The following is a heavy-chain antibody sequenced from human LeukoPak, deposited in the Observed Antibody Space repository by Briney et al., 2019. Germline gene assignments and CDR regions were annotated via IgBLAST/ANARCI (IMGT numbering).Heavy chain of an antibody. CDR1: GLAFSAYK. J-gene: IGHJ4*02. CDR2: ISTDGYTT. V-gene: IGHV3-74*01. CDR3: AADRPSAYCGGDCLDY. D-gene: IGHD2-21*02. Sequence: PGGSLRLSCAASGLAFSAYKMHWVRQAPRKGLVWVSRISTDGYTTDYADFVQGRFTASRDNTKNTWPLEMNSLRAEDTAVYYCAADRPSAYCGGDCLDYWGQGTLVTVSS.